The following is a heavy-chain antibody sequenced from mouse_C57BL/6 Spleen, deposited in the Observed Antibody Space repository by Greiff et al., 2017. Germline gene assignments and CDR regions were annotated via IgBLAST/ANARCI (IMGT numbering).Heavy chain of an antibody. Sequence: EVMLVESGGDLVKPGGSLKLSCAASGFTFSSYGMSWVRQTPDKRLEWVATISSGGSYTYYPDSVKGRFTISRDNAKNTLYLQMSSLKSEDTAMYYCARHVDRWYFDVWGTGTTVTVSS. CDR1: GFTFSSYG. CDR3: ARHVDRWYFDV. CDR2: ISSGGSYT. D-gene: IGHD3-2*01. V-gene: IGHV5-6*01. J-gene: IGHJ1*03.